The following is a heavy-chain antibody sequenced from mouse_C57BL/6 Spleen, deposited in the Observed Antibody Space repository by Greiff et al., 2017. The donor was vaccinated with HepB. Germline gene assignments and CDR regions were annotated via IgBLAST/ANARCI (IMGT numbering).Heavy chain of an antibody. V-gene: IGHV1-82*01. J-gene: IGHJ2*01. Sequence: VQVVESGPELVKPGASVKISCKASGYAFSSSWMNWVKQRPGKGLEWIGRIYPGDGDTNYNGKFKGKATLTADKSSSTAYMQLSSLTSEDSAVYFCARGVLRFDYWGQGTTLTVSS. D-gene: IGHD1-1*01. CDR2: IYPGDGDT. CDR3: ARGVLRFDY. CDR1: GYAFSSSW.